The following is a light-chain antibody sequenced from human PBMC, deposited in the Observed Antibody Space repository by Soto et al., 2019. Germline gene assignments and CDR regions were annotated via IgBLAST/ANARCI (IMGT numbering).Light chain of an antibody. V-gene: IGKV1-39*01. J-gene: IGKJ1*01. CDR2: AAS. CDR1: QSISGY. CDR3: QQSYSTPWT. Sequence: DIQMTQSPSSLSASVGDRVTITCRASQSISGYLNWYQQKPGKPPKLLIYAASSLQSGVPSRFSGSGSGTDFTLTISSLQPEDFATYYCQQSYSTPWTFGQGTKVDIK.